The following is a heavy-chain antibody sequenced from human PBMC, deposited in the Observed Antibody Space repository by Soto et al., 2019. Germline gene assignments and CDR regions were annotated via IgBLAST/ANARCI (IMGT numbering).Heavy chain of an antibody. J-gene: IGHJ3*01. CDR3: ANEHGGTSWPNEPFDG. Sequence: QITLKESGPTLVQPTQSLTLTCSFSGFSLSTDGVGVGWIRQPPGKALEWLALIYWDADQRYSPSLKPRITITQDTSKNKVFLKMNNIDPVDTATYYCANEHGGTSWPNEPFDGWGQGTVVTVSS. V-gene: IGHV2-5*02. CDR2: IYWDADQ. CDR1: GFSLSTDGVG. D-gene: IGHD2-2*01.